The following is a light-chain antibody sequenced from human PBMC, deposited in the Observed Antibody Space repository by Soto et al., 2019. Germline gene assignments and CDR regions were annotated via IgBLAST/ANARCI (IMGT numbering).Light chain of an antibody. J-gene: IGKJ5*01. Sequence: DIVLTQSPGTLSLSAGEKATLSCRASQSVTSNYLAWYQQKPGQAPRLLISDASNRATGIPARFSASGSGTEFTLSISSLQSEDLAVYYCQQYNNWPRGTFGQGTRLEI. CDR2: DAS. CDR3: QQYNNWPRGT. V-gene: IGKV3D-15*01. CDR1: QSVTSN.